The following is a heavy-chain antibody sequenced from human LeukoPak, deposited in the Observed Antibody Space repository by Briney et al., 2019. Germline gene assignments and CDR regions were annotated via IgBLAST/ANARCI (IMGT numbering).Heavy chain of an antibody. Sequence: SETLSLTYTVSGGSISSSSYYWGWIRQPPGKGLEWIGSIYYSGSTYYNPSLKSRVTISVDTSKNQFSLKLSSVTAADTAVYYCARHTYDFRSGHTTSWFDPWGQGTLVTVSS. CDR3: ARHTYDFRSGHTTSWFDP. V-gene: IGHV4-39*01. CDR2: IYYSGST. CDR1: GGSISSSSYY. J-gene: IGHJ5*02. D-gene: IGHD3-3*01.